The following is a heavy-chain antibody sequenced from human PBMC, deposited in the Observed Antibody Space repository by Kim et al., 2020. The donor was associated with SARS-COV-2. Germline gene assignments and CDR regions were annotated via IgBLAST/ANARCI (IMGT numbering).Heavy chain of an antibody. Sequence: SETLSLTCTMSRGSTPSYYWNWIRQPPGKGLEWIGHIHDSGSTKYNPSLESRVAISVDTSKNQFSLKLSSVTAADTAVYFCARGYLYYDFDPWGRGIQVTVSS. V-gene: IGHV4-59*01. J-gene: IGHJ4*02. CDR3: ARGYLYYDFDP. CDR2: IHDSGST. D-gene: IGHD3-3*01. CDR1: RGSTPSYY.